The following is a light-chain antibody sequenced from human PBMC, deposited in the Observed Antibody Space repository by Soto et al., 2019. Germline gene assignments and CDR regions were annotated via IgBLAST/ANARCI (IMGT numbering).Light chain of an antibody. CDR3: QTWGTGIRV. CDR2: LNSDGSH. Sequence: QLVLTQSPSASASLGASXKLTCTLSSGHSSYAIAWHQQQPEKGPRYLMKLNSDGSHSKGDGIPDRFSGSSSGAERYLTISSLQSEDEADYYCQTWGTGIRVFGGGTKLTVL. CDR1: SGHSSYA. J-gene: IGLJ3*02. V-gene: IGLV4-69*01.